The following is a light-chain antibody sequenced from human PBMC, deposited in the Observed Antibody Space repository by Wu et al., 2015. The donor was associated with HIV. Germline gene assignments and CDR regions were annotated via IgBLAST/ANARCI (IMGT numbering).Light chain of an antibody. J-gene: IGKJ2*03. V-gene: IGKV3-20*01. Sequence: EIVMTQSPATLSVSPGERATLSCRASQSVSSSYLAWYQQKPGQAPRLLIYDASRRATGIPDRFSGSASGTDFTLTISRLEPEDSAVYYCQQYGRSPLYSFGLGDQAGDQT. CDR1: QSVSSSY. CDR2: DAS. CDR3: QQYGRSPLYS.